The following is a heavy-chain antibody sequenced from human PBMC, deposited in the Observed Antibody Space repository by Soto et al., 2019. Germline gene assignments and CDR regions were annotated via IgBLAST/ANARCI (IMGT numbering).Heavy chain of an antibody. CDR2: ISYDGSNK. CDR3: ARGTYYYDSSGPFSDAFDV. CDR1: GFTFSSYA. V-gene: IGHV3-30-3*01. D-gene: IGHD3-22*01. Sequence: GGSLRLSCAASGFTFSSYAMHWVRQAPGKGLEWVAVISYDGSNKYYADSVKGRLTISRDNSKNTLYLQMNSLRAEDTAVYYWARGTYYYDSSGPFSDAFDVWGQGTMVTVSS. J-gene: IGHJ3*01.